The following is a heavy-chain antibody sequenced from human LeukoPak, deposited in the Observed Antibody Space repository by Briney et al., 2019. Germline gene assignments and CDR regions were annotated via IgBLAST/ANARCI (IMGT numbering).Heavy chain of an antibody. CDR3: SRSLEY. CDR2: IKPDGSAD. J-gene: IGHJ4*02. Sequence: GGSLRLSCAASGFTFSNYWMSWVRQAPGKGLEWVANIKPDGSADYYVNSLKGRFTISRDNAKRSLFLEMISLRAEDTAVYYCSRSLEYCGQGTLVTVSS. V-gene: IGHV3-7*01. CDR1: GFTFSNYW. D-gene: IGHD3-3*01.